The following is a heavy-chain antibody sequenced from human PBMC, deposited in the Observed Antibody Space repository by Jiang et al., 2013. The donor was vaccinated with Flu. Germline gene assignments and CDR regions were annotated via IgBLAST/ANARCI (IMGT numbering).Heavy chain of an antibody. Sequence: GAEVKKPGASVKVSCKASGYTFTSYGISWVRQAPGQGLEWMGWISAYNGNANYAQKLQGRVTMTTDTSTSTAYMELRSLRSDDTAVYYCARDPRLNYGDYGGKAFDIWGQGTMVTVSS. CDR2: ISAYNGNA. D-gene: IGHD4-17*01. CDR1: GYTFTSYG. CDR3: ARDPRLNYGDYGGKAFDI. V-gene: IGHV1-18*01. J-gene: IGHJ3*02.